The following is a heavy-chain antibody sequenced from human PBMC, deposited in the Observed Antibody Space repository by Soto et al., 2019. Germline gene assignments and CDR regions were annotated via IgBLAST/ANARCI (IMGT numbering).Heavy chain of an antibody. CDR1: GGTFSSYA. Sequence: SVKVSCKASGGTFSSYAISWVRQAPGQGLEWMGGIIPIFGTANYAQKFQGRVTITADESTSTAYMELSSLRSEDTAVYYCARGIYGSGRNAAFDIWGQGTMVTVSS. CDR2: IIPIFGTA. D-gene: IGHD3-10*01. J-gene: IGHJ3*02. CDR3: ARGIYGSGRNAAFDI. V-gene: IGHV1-69*13.